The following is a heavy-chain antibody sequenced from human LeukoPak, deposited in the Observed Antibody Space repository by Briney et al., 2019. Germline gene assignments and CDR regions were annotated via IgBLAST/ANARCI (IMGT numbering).Heavy chain of an antibody. CDR1: GGTFSSYD. CDR2: ISAYNGNT. J-gene: IGHJ6*03. D-gene: IGHD3-22*01. Sequence: ASVKVSCKASGGTFSSYDISWVRQAPGQGLEWMGWISAYNGNTNYAQKLQGRVTMTTDTSTSTAYTELRSLRSDDTAVYYCARMYYYDSSGYYRYYYYYYMDVWGKGTTVTISS. V-gene: IGHV1-18*01. CDR3: ARMYYYDSSGYYRYYYYYYMDV.